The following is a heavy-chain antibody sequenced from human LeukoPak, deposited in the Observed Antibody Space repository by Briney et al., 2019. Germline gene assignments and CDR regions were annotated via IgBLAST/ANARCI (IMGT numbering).Heavy chain of an antibody. CDR2: ISAYNGNT. Sequence: EASVKVSCKASGYTFTSYGISWVRQAPGQGLEWMGWISAYNGNTNYAQKLQGRVTMTTDTSTSTAYMELRSLRSDDTAVYYCAREVISTGYYGIGAFDIWGQGTMVTVSS. D-gene: IGHD3-9*01. V-gene: IGHV1-18*01. J-gene: IGHJ3*02. CDR1: GYTFTSYG. CDR3: AREVISTGYYGIGAFDI.